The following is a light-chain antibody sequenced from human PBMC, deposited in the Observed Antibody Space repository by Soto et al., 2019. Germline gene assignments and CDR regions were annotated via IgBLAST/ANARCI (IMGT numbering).Light chain of an antibody. CDR3: CSYTDIALDVV. Sequence: QSALTQPASVSGSPGQSITISCTGTGSDIGGYILVSWYQQEPGKAPKLMIYEGSKRPSGVSNRFSGSKSGNTASLTISGLQAEDEADYYCCSYTDIALDVVFGGGTKVTVL. V-gene: IGLV2-23*01. CDR2: EGS. J-gene: IGLJ2*01. CDR1: GSDIGGYIL.